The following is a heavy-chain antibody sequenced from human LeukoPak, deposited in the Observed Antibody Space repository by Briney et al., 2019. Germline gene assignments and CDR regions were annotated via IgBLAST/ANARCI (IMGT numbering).Heavy chain of an antibody. CDR2: IYTSGST. J-gene: IGHJ4*02. V-gene: IGHV4-61*02. CDR3: AREELERLQTGTFDY. CDR1: GGSISSGSYY. D-gene: IGHD1-1*01. Sequence: SETLSLTCTVSGGSISSGSYYWSWIRQPAGKGLEWIGRIYTSGSTNYNPSLKSRVTISVDTSKNQFSLKLSSVTAADTAVYYCAREELERLQTGTFDYWGQGTLVTVSS.